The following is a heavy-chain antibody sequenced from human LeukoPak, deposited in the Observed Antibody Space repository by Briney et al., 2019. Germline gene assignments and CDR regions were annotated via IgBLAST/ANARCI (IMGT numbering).Heavy chain of an antibody. V-gene: IGHV4-34*01. J-gene: IGHJ4*02. CDR2: INHSGST. D-gene: IGHD6-6*01. CDR1: GVSISSYY. Sequence: SETLSLTCTVSGVSISSYYWSWIRQPPGKGLEWIGEINHSGSTNYNPSLKSRVTISVDTSKNQFSLKLSSVTAADTAVYYCARGDREYSSIHLGQGTLVTGSS. CDR3: ARGDREYSSIH.